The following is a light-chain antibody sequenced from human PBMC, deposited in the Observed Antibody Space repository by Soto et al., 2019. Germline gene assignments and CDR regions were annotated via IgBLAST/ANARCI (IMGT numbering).Light chain of an antibody. Sequence: EIVLTQSPATLSLSPGDRATLSCRASQSVSSYLAWYQQKPGQAPRLLIYAASNRETGIPARFSGSGSGTDFTLTISSLEPEDFAVYYCQQRSNWPLTFGGGTKVDIK. CDR3: QQRSNWPLT. J-gene: IGKJ4*01. CDR1: QSVSSY. CDR2: AAS. V-gene: IGKV3-11*01.